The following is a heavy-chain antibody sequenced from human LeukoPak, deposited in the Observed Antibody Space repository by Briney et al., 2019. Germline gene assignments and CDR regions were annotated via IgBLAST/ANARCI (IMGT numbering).Heavy chain of an antibody. V-gene: IGHV3-9*03. CDR1: GFTFDNYA. J-gene: IGHJ4*02. D-gene: IGHD6-13*01. CDR2: ISWNSGSI. CDR3: AKSPSIAAGYFDY. Sequence: GGSLRLSCAASGFTFDNYAMHWVRQAPGKGLEWVSGISWNSGSIGYADSVKGRFTISRDNAKNSLYLQMNSLRAEDMALYYCAKSPSIAAGYFDYWGQGTLVTVSS.